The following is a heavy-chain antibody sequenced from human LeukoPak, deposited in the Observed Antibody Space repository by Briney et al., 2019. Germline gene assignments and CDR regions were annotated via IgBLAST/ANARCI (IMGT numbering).Heavy chain of an antibody. CDR3: ATSYSGGWNLFDY. Sequence: GGSLRLSCAASGFTFSRYWMSWVRQAPGRGLEWVANIKHDGSQKYYVDSVKGRITISRDNAKNSLFLQMNSLRDEDTAVYYCATSYSGGWNLFDYWGQGTLVTVSS. D-gene: IGHD6-19*01. CDR2: IKHDGSQK. J-gene: IGHJ4*02. V-gene: IGHV3-7*02. CDR1: GFTFSRYW.